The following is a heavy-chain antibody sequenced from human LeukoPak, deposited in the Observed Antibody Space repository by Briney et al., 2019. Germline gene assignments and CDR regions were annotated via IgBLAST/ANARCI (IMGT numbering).Heavy chain of an antibody. CDR1: GGPISSYY. J-gene: IGHJ4*02. CDR2: IYYSGST. CDR3: ASKAVAGYFDY. V-gene: IGHV4-59*01. D-gene: IGHD6-19*01. Sequence: PSETLSLTCTVSGGPISSYYWSWIRQPPGKGLEWIGYIYYSGSTNYNPSLKSRVTISVDTSKNQFSLKLSSVTAADTAVYYCASKAVAGYFDYWGQGTLVTVSS.